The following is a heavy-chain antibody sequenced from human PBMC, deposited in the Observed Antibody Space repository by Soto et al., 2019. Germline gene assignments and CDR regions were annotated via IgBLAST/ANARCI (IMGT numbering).Heavy chain of an antibody. CDR3: ETSRFDSTGYYQRD. CDR2: IYWDDDK. D-gene: IGHD3-22*01. J-gene: IGHJ4*02. V-gene: IGHV2-5*02. CDR1: GFSLRTSGVG. Sequence: QITLKESGPTLVKPTQTLTLTCTFSGFSLRTSGVGVVWIRQPPGKALEWLAVIYWDDDKRRSPSLKSRLTSTNDTSKSQVVLTTTNMDTVDTAPYYCETSRFDSTGYYQRDWGQGTLVTASS.